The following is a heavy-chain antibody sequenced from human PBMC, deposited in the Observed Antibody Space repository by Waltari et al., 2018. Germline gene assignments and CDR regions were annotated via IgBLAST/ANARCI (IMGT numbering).Heavy chain of an antibody. CDR1: GFPVNTNY. J-gene: IGHJ4*02. CDR2: IYSGGST. CDR3: ASANPDTTYSSGWYYYFDY. Sequence: EVQLVESGGGLIQPGGSLRLSCAASGFPVNTNYMSWFRQAPGKGLEWVSIIYSGGSTYYADSVKDRFLISRDNSKNTLYLQMNSLRAEDTAVYYCASANPDTTYSSGWYYYFDYWGQGTLVTVSS. D-gene: IGHD6-19*01. V-gene: IGHV3-53*01.